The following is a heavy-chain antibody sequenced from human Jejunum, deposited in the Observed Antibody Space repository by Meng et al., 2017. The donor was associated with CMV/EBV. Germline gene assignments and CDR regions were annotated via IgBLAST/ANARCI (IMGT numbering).Heavy chain of an antibody. CDR2: VSYDGTNT. J-gene: IGHJ4*02. Sequence: SGFDFSSHAMHCVRQAPGKGLEWMAVVSYDGTNTYHADSILGRFTVSRDNNRNTVSLQMKRVTSDDTGLYYCVRSPLSVARDFYFDHWGQGALVTVSS. CDR1: GFDFSSHA. D-gene: IGHD5/OR15-5a*01. CDR3: VRSPLSVARDFYFDH. V-gene: IGHV3-30*04.